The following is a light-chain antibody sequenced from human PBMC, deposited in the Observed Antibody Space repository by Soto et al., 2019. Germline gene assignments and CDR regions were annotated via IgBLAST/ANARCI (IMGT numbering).Light chain of an antibody. V-gene: IGKV1-33*01. J-gene: IGKJ3*01. CDR3: QPYDDLPFT. Sequence: DIQMTQSPSSQSASVGDRVTITCQASQNINIYLNWYQQSPGRAPKLLIYDASSLEKGVPSRFSGTGSGTHFTLTISSLQPEDIATYYCQPYDDLPFTFGPGTKVDIK. CDR2: DAS. CDR1: QNINIY.